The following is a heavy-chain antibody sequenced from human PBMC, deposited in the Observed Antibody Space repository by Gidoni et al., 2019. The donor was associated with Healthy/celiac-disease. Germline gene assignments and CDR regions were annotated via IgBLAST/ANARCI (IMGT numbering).Heavy chain of an antibody. CDR1: GYTFTSYG. D-gene: IGHD3-9*01. Sequence: QVQLVQSGAEVKKPGASVKVSCKASGYTFTSYGISWVRQAPGQGLEWMGWISAYNGNTNYAQKLQGRVTMTTDTSTSTAYMELRSLRSDDTAVYYCARDFDYDILTGYLPWTHQFDYWGQGTLVTVSS. V-gene: IGHV1-18*01. CDR2: ISAYNGNT. CDR3: ARDFDYDILTGYLPWTHQFDY. J-gene: IGHJ4*02.